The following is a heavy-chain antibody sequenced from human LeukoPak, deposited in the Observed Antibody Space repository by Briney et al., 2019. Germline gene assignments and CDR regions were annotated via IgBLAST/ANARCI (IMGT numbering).Heavy chain of an antibody. V-gene: IGHV3-48*01. Sequence: PGGSLRLSCAASGFTFNYYTMDWVRQAPGKGLEWVAHISTGSSTKYYADPVKGRFTISRDDAKNSVYLQMNSLRADDTAVYYCARAFDYWGQGTLVTVAS. CDR2: ISTGSSTK. CDR3: ARAFDY. CDR1: GFTFNYYT. J-gene: IGHJ4*02.